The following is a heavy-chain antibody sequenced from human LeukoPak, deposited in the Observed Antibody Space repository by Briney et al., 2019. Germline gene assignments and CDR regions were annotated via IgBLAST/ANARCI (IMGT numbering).Heavy chain of an antibody. CDR3: AKGNGDFLDY. D-gene: IGHD1-1*01. CDR2: VSGNGLSK. J-gene: IGHJ4*02. CDR1: GFTFSNHP. V-gene: IGHV3-23*01. Sequence: GGSLRLSCAVSGFTFSNHPMTWVRQAPGKGLERVAGVSGNGLSKYYADSMKGRFTVSRDNAKNTVYLQMNSLRADDTAVYYCAKGNGDFLDYWGQGTLVTVSS.